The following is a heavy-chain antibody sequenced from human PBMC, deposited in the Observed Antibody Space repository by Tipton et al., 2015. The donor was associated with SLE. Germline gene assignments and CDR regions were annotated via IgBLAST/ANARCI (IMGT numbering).Heavy chain of an antibody. CDR1: GYTFTDYH. V-gene: IGHV1-2*02. J-gene: IGHJ6*03. D-gene: IGHD2/OR15-2a*01. CDR2: VNPNTGDT. CDR3: AISTFDYSPYGYYSYYSMDV. Sequence: QSGPEVKKPGASVKVSCKSSGYTFTDYHIHWVRQAPGQGLEWMGWVNPNTGDTKYPQKFQGGVTMTRDTSINTAYMELSRLTSDDTAVYYCAISTFDYSPYGYYSYYSMDVWGKGTAVIVSS.